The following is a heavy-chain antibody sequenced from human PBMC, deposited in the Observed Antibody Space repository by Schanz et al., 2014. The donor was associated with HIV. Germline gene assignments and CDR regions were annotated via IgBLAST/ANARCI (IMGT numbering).Heavy chain of an antibody. CDR1: GFTFSSYA. V-gene: IGHV4-4*02. Sequence: VQLLESGGGLVQPGGSLRLSCAASGFTFSSYAMSWVRQPPGKGLEWIGEIYYSGSTNYKPSLKSRVTISIDTSKNQFSLRLSSLTAADTAVYYCARAGYYYGSGSSFPLAYWGQGTLVTVSS. CDR3: ARAGYYYGSGSSFPLAY. CDR2: IYYSGST. D-gene: IGHD3-10*01. J-gene: IGHJ4*02.